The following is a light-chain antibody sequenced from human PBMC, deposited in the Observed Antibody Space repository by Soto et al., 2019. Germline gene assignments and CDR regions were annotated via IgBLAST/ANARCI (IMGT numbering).Light chain of an antibody. CDR2: GAS. CDR3: QQYGSSFRYT. CDR1: QSVNSNY. J-gene: IGKJ2*01. V-gene: IGKV3-20*01. Sequence: EIVLTQSPGTLSLSPGERATLSCRASQSVNSNYVTWYQQKPGQAPRLLIYGASSSATVIPDRFSGSGSGTDFTLTISRLEPEDFAVYYCQQYGSSFRYTFGQGTKLEIK.